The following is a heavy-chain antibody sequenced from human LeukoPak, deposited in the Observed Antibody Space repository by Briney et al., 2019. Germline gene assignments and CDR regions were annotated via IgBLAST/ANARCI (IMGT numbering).Heavy chain of an antibody. CDR1: GFTFSSYT. D-gene: IGHD6-19*01. CDR3: ASSPGEQWLAHPDY. V-gene: IGHV3-48*04. Sequence: GGSLRLSCAASGFTFSSYTMSWVRQAPGKGLEWVSYFTSSSTIYYADSVKGRFTISRDNAKNSLYLQMNSLRAEDTAVYYCASSPGEQWLAHPDYWGQGTLVTVSS. CDR2: FTSSSTI. J-gene: IGHJ4*02.